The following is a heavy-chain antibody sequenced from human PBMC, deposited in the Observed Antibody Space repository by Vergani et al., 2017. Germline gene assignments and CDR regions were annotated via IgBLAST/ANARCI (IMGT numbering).Heavy chain of an antibody. J-gene: IGHJ6*02. D-gene: IGHD3-22*01. CDR1: GGTFSSYT. Sequence: QVQLVQSGAEVKKPGSSVKVSCKASGGTFSSYTISWVRQAPGQGLEWMGRIIPILGIANYAQKFQGRVTITGDKSTSTAYMELSSLRSEDTDVYYCARDLDDYDNPTDYYYGMDVWGQGTTVTVSS. CDR3: ARDLDDYDNPTDYYYGMDV. CDR2: IIPILGIA. V-gene: IGHV1-69*08.